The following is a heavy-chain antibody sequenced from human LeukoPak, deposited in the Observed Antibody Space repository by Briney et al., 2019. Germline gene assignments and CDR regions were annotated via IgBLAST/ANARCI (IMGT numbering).Heavy chain of an antibody. J-gene: IGHJ3*02. D-gene: IGHD3-9*01. CDR1: GGSISSYY. V-gene: IGHV4-59*01. CDR2: LSKSGNT. CDR3: ARARYVNSFYAFDI. Sequence: SETLSLTCTVSGGSISSYYWSWIRLPPGKGLERIGYLSKSGNTNYSPSLKSRVTIFRDTSKNQFFLKLSSVTAADTAVYYCARARYVNSFYAFDIWGQGTLVTVSS.